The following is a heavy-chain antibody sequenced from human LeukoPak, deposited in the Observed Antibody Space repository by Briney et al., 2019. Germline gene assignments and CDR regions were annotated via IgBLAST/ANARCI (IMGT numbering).Heavy chain of an antibody. CDR3: ARSPTKRVPEDY. D-gene: IGHD2-2*01. V-gene: IGHV4-4*02. J-gene: IGHJ4*02. CDR1: SDSIFTSNW. Sequence: PSETLSLTCTVSSDSIFTSNWWSWVRQPPGKGLEWIPQILHSESTSYSPSLKSRVTISMDKSKNQISLRLTSVTAADTAVYYCARSPTKRVPEDYWGQGTLVTVSS. CDR2: ILHSEST.